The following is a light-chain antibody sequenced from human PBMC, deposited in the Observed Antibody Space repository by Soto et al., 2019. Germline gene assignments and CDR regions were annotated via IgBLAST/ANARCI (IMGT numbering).Light chain of an antibody. J-gene: IGLJ2*01. CDR1: SSDIGTSNY. CDR3: SSYISTNSRV. CDR2: DVG. Sequence: QSALTQPASVSGSPGQSITISCTGTSSDIGTSNYVSWYQQHPGKAPKLLIYDVGSWPSGVSDRFSGSKSGNTASLTISGLQAEDEADYYCSSYISTNSRVFGGGTKLT. V-gene: IGLV2-14*03.